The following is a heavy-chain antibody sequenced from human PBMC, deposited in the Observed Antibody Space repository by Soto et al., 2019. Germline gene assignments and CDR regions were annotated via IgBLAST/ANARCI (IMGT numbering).Heavy chain of an antibody. CDR1: GFSLSTSGPA. D-gene: IGHD3-3*01. V-gene: IGHV2-5*02. J-gene: IGHJ5*02. CDR3: AHRATMTIFGLIIDNGIWFDP. CDR2: IFWDGDT. Sequence: QINLIESGPTLVKPTQTLTLTCTFSGFSLSTSGPAVGWVRQPPGGAMEGLALIFWDGDTRYNAPLGNRPTIAKDTSMNQVGLSLTTVDPADTATYYCAHRATMTIFGLIIDNGIWFDPWGQGTRVIVSS.